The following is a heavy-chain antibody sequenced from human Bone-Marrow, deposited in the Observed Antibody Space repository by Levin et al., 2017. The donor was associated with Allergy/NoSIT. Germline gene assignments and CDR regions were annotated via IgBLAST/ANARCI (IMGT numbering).Heavy chain of an antibody. Sequence: GASVKVSCKASGYGFTTYGISWVRQAPGQGLEWMAWISGYNGDTKYSQKFEGRVTLTQDTSTSTASMELRSLRSDDTAVYYCARDSRGTLFGVVTDFDYWGQGTLVSVSS. CDR1: GYGFTTYG. D-gene: IGHD3-3*01. J-gene: IGHJ4*02. V-gene: IGHV1-18*01. CDR2: ISGYNGDT. CDR3: ARDSRGTLFGVVTDFDY.